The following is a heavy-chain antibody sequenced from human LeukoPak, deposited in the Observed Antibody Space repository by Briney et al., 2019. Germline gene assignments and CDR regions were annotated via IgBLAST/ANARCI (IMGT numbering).Heavy chain of an antibody. CDR2: ISWNSGSI. CDR1: GFTFDDYA. V-gene: IGHV3-9*01. D-gene: IGHD3-10*01. Sequence: GRSLRLSCAASGFTFDDYAMHWVRQAPGKGLEWVSGISWNSGSIGYADSVKGRFTISRDNAKNSLYLQMNSLRAEDTAVYYCARDHPGYGFDYWGQGTLVTVSS. CDR3: ARDHPGYGFDY. J-gene: IGHJ4*02.